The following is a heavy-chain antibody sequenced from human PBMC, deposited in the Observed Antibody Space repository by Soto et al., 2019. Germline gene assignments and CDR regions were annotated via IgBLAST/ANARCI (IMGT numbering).Heavy chain of an antibody. D-gene: IGHD3-3*01. Sequence: PSETLSLTCAVSGGSISSSNWWSWIRQPPGKGLEWIGYIYYSGSTNYNPSLKSRVTISVDTSKNQFSLKLSSVTAADTAAYYCAKTYYDFWSGDYYYYMDVWGKGTTVTVSS. CDR3: AKTYYDFWSGDYYYYMDV. CDR2: IYYSGST. J-gene: IGHJ6*03. V-gene: IGHV4-61*01. CDR1: GGSISSSNW.